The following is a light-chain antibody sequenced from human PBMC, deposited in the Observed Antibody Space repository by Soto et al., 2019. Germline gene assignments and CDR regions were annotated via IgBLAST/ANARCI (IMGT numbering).Light chain of an antibody. CDR1: QSGSSSGASSF. J-gene: IGKJ2*01. CDR2: GAS. Sequence: EIVLTQSPGTLSLSPGQRATLSCRARQSGSSSGASSFLAWYHQKTGQAPRLLICGASNRATGIPDRFSGSGSGTDFTLTISRLEPEDFAVYYCQQYGSSPYTFGQGTKLESK. CDR3: QQYGSSPYT. V-gene: IGKV3-20*01.